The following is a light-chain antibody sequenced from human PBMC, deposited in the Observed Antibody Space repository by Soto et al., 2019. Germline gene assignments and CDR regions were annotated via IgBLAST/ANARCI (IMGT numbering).Light chain of an antibody. CDR3: QQLNSYPLT. CDR1: QGICSY. CDR2: AAS. Sequence: IQLTQPPSPLSASVGDRVTITCRASQGICSYLAWYQQKPGKAPKLLIYAASTLQSGVASSFSGSGSGTYLTLTISILQAEDFATYYCQQLNSYPLTFGGGTKVEIK. V-gene: IGKV1-9*01. J-gene: IGKJ4*01.